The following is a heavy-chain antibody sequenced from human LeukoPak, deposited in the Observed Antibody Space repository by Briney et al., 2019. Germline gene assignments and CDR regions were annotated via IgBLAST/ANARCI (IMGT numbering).Heavy chain of an antibody. D-gene: IGHD1-26*01. CDR2: INSDGSST. Sequence: QPGGSLRLSCAASGFTFSSYWMHWVRQAPGKGLVWVSRINSDGSSTSYADSVKDRFTISRDNAKNTLYLQMNSLRAEDTAVYYCARGQRKVGAIDYWGQGTLVTVSS. CDR3: ARGQRKVGAIDY. V-gene: IGHV3-74*01. J-gene: IGHJ4*02. CDR1: GFTFSSYW.